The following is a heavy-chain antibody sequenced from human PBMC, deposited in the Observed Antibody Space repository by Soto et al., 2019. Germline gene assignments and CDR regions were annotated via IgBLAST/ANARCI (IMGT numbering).Heavy chain of an antibody. V-gene: IGHV4-59*01. CDR3: ARDLEYCSSTSCYTV. J-gene: IGHJ3*01. CDR2: IYYSGST. Sequence: ETLSLTCTVSGGSISSYYWSWIRQPPGKGLEWIGYIYYSGSTNYNPSHKGRVTISVDTSKNQFSLKLSSVTAAYTAVYYCARDLEYCSSTSCYTVWGQGTMVTVSS. D-gene: IGHD2-2*02. CDR1: GGSISSYY.